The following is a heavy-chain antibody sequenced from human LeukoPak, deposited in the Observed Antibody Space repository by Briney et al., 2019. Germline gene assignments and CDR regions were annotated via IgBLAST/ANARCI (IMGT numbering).Heavy chain of an antibody. CDR1: GYTLTELS. V-gene: IGHV1-24*01. Sequence: ASVKVSCKVSGYTLTELSMHWVRQAPGKGLEWMGGFDPEDGETIYAQKFQGRVTMTEDTSTDTAYMELSSLRSEDTAVYYCATAKGGATWFDPWGQGTLVTVSS. D-gene: IGHD1-26*01. CDR2: FDPEDGET. CDR3: ATAKGGATWFDP. J-gene: IGHJ5*02.